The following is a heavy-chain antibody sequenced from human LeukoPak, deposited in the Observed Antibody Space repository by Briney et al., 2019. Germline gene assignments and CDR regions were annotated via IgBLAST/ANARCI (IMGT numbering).Heavy chain of an antibody. V-gene: IGHV4-34*01. CDR3: ARGGRVNYYYYMDV. CDR1: GGSISSYY. D-gene: IGHD3-10*01. CDR2: INHSGST. J-gene: IGHJ6*03. Sequence: PSETLSLTCTVSGGSISSYYWSWIRQPPGKGLEWIGEINHSGSTNYNPSLKSRVTISVDTSKNQFSLKLSSVTAADTAVYYCARGGRVNYYYYMDVWGKGTTVTVSS.